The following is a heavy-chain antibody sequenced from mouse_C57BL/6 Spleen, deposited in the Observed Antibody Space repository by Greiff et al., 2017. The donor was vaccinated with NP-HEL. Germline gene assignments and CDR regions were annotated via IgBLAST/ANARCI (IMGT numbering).Heavy chain of an antibody. J-gene: IGHJ2*01. CDR3: ARDKGYYGSSYGYFDY. CDR2: INYDGSST. CDR1: GFTFSDYY. V-gene: IGHV5-16*01. Sequence: VQLKESEGGLVQPGSSMKLSCTASGFTFSDYYMAWVRQVPEKGLEWVANINYDGSSTYYLDSLKSRFIISRDNAKNILYLQMSSLKSEDTATYYCARDKGYYGSSYGYFDYWGQGTTLTVSS. D-gene: IGHD1-1*01.